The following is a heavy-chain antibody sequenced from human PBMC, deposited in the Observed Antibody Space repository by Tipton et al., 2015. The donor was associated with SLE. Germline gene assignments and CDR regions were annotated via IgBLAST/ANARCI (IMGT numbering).Heavy chain of an antibody. Sequence: GLVKPSETLSLSCAVSGVSISDYYWSWIRQPPGKGLEWIGYVHYNGNNHNNPSLKSRLTISLDRSKNQFSLNLRSVTATDTAVYYCARHRGNGGIGYYYYGLDVWGQGTTVTVSS. CDR1: GVSISDYY. J-gene: IGHJ6*02. V-gene: IGHV4-59*01. CDR3: ARHRGNGGIGYYYYGLDV. CDR2: VHYNGNN. D-gene: IGHD2-8*01.